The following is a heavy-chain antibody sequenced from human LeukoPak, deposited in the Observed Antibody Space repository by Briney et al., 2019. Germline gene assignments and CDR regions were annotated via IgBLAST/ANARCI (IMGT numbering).Heavy chain of an antibody. J-gene: IGHJ5*02. D-gene: IGHD6-19*01. V-gene: IGHV1-2*02. Sequence: ASVDVSCKASGYTFTGYYMHGVRQAPGQGLEWMGWINPNSDRTNYAQKFQGRVTMTRDTSISTAYMELSRLRSDDTDVYYCARDGLGAVAGGNNWFDPWGQGTLVTVSS. CDR3: ARDGLGAVAGGNNWFDP. CDR2: INPNSDRT. CDR1: GYTFTGYY.